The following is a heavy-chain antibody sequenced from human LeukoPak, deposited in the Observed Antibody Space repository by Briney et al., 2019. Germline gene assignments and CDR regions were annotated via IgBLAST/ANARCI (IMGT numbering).Heavy chain of an antibody. Sequence: GGSLRLSCAASGFTFSSYSMNWVRQAPGKGLEWVSYISSSSSTIYYADSVKGRFTISRDNAKNSLYLQMNSLRAEDTAVYYCARDYHYYYYGMDVWGQGTTVTVSS. CDR2: ISSSSSTI. CDR1: GFTFSSYS. J-gene: IGHJ6*02. V-gene: IGHV3-48*01. CDR3: ARDYHYYYYGMDV.